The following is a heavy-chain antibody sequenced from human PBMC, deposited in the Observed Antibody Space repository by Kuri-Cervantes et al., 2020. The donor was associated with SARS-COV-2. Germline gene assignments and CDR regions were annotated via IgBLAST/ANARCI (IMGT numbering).Heavy chain of an antibody. Sequence: GESLKISCAAPGFTFSDYYMSWIRQAPGKGLEWVANIKQDGSEKYYVDSVKGRFTISRDNAKNSLYLQMNSLRAEDTAVYYCARRFHQYQLPHWYFDLWGRGTLVTVSS. D-gene: IGHD2-2*01. CDR1: GFTFSDYY. V-gene: IGHV3-7*01. CDR3: ARRFHQYQLPHWYFDL. J-gene: IGHJ2*01. CDR2: IKQDGSEK.